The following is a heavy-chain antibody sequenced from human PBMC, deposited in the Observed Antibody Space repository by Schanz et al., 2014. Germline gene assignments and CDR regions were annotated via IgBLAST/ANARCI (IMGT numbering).Heavy chain of an antibody. CDR3: ARGGPAYYFDD. Sequence: EVQLMESGGGLVKPGGSLRLSCVASGFAFSSFAMTWVRQAPGKGLEWVSFVHPGGSTYYPDSVKGRFTISRDSSKNTLYLQMNSLRPEDTAVYYCARGGPAYYFDDWGQGTLVTVSS. V-gene: IGHV3-66*01. CDR2: VHPGGST. J-gene: IGHJ4*02. CDR1: GFAFSSFA.